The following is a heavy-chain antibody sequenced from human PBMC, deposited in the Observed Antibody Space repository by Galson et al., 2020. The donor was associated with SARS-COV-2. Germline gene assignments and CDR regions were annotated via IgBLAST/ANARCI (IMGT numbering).Heavy chain of an antibody. CDR2: IRSKAYGGTT. V-gene: IGHV3-49*03. CDR3: TRELRYFDWSTILSGEYYYYGMDV. D-gene: IGHD3-9*01. Sequence: GESLKISCTASGFTFGDYAMSWFRQAPGKGLEWVGFIRSKAYGGTTEYAASVKGRFTISRDDSKSIAYLQMNSLKTEDTAVYYCTRELRYFDWSTILSGEYYYYGMDVWGQGTTVTVSS. J-gene: IGHJ6*02. CDR1: GFTFGDYA.